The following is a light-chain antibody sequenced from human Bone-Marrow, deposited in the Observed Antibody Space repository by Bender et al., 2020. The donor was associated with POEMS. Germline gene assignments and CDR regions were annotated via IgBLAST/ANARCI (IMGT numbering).Light chain of an antibody. CDR3: QSADYSGVFVV. CDR2: EDS. CDR1: KLGHKY. J-gene: IGLJ2*01. V-gene: IGLV3-1*01. Sequence: SYDLTQPPSLSVSPGQTASITCSGDKLGHKYACWYQQKPGQSPVLVIYEDSKRPSGIPERFSGSNSGNTATLTISGTQAIDEADYYCQSADYSGVFVVFGGGTKLTV.